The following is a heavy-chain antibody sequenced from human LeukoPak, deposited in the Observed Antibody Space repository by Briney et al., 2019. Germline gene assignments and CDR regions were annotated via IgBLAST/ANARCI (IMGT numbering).Heavy chain of an antibody. CDR3: ARAVDGYLNGYSDY. V-gene: IGHV4-59*01. J-gene: IGHJ4*02. D-gene: IGHD5-18*01. CDR1: GGSISSYY. CDR2: IYYSGST. Sequence: SETLSLTCTVSGGSISSYYWSWIRQPPGKGLEWIGYIYYSGSTNYNPSLKSRVTISVDTSKNQFSLKLSSVTAADTAVYYCARAVDGYLNGYSDYWGQGTLVTVSS.